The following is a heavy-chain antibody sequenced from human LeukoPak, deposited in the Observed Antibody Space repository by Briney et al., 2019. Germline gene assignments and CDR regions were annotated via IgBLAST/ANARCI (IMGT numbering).Heavy chain of an antibody. CDR1: GFTFSNYW. Sequence: PGGSLRLSCAASGFTFSNYWMSWVRQAPGKGLEWVANIQPDGSGKYYVDSVKGRFSISRDNVRNSLYLQMNSLRAGDTALYYCARGDFWSGDYTDAFDVWGQGTMVTVSS. CDR3: ARGDFWSGDYTDAFDV. D-gene: IGHD3-3*01. J-gene: IGHJ3*01. CDR2: IQPDGSGK. V-gene: IGHV3-7*04.